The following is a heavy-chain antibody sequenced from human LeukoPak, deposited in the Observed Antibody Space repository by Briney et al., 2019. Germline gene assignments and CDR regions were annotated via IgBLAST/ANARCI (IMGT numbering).Heavy chain of an antibody. Sequence: SETLSLTCTVSGGSISSSSYYWGWIRQPPGKGLEWIGSIYYSGSTYYNPSLKSRVTISVDTSKNQFSLKLSSVTAADTAVYYCASGDSSGYPPDAFDIWGQGTMVTVSS. CDR3: ASGDSSGYPPDAFDI. J-gene: IGHJ3*02. D-gene: IGHD3-22*01. CDR1: GGSISSSSYY. CDR2: IYYSGST. V-gene: IGHV4-39*07.